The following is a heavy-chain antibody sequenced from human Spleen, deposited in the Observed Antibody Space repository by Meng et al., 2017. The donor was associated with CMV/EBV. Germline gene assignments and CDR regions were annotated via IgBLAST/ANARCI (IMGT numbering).Heavy chain of an antibody. V-gene: IGHV4-59*10. Sequence: GHVRTRGAGLLKPSETCSLTCAVYGGSFRGYYWTWIRQPPGKGLEWIGRIYTSGSTNYNPSLKSRVTMSVDTSKNQFSLKLSSVTAADTAVYYCASFAGTNDYWGQGTLVTVSS. CDR3: ASFAGTNDY. D-gene: IGHD6-13*01. CDR2: IYTSGST. J-gene: IGHJ4*02. CDR1: GGSFRGYY.